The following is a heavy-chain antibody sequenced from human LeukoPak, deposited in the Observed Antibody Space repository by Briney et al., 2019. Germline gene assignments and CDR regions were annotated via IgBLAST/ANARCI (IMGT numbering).Heavy chain of an antibody. CDR3: ARAPSELYPPFES. CDR2: VYSSGAT. V-gene: IGHV4-59*01. CDR1: GGSISSYY. J-gene: IGHJ4*02. Sequence: PSETLSLTCTVSGGSISSYYWSWVRQVPGKGLDWIGFVYSSGATNYNPSLKSRVSISVDTSKNQVSLNLNSVTAADTAVYYCARAPSELYPPFESWGAGTLVTVSS. D-gene: IGHD1-26*01.